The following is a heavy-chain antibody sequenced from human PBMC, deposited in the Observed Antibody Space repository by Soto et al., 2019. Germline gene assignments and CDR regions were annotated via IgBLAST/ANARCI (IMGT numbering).Heavy chain of an antibody. J-gene: IGHJ4*02. CDR1: GGSISSYY. D-gene: IGHD3-22*01. CDR3: ARRREYDNSGSLDY. CDR2: ISYSRST. Sequence: SETLSITCTVSGGSISSYYWTWIRQPPGKGLEWIGYISYSRSTNYNPSLKSRVTMSIDTSKNQFSLKLNSVTAADTAVYFCARRREYDNSGSLDYWGQGTLVTVSS. V-gene: IGHV4-59*08.